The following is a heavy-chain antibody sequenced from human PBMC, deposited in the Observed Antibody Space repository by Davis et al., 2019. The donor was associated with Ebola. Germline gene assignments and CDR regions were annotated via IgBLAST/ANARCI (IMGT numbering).Heavy chain of an antibody. CDR1: VITFSSYA. D-gene: IGHD5-18*01. V-gene: IGHV3-23*01. J-gene: IGHJ4*02. CDR3: AKDGHHTAMVYFDY. Sequence: GESLKISCTDSVITFSSYAMTWVRQAPGKGLEWVSAISGSGGSTYYADSVKGRFTISRDNSKKTLYLQMNSLRAEDTAVYYCAKDGHHTAMVYFDYWGQGTLVTVSS. CDR2: ISGSGGST.